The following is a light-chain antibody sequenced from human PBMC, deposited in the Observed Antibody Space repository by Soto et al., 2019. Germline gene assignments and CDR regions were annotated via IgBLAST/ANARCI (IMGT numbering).Light chain of an antibody. Sequence: QSVVTQPASVSGSPGQSITISCIGSSSDVGGYNYVSWYQQHPGKAPKLMIYEVSNRPSGVSNRFSGSMSDNTASLTISGLQAEDEADYYCSSYSSSSNVIFGGGTQLTVL. J-gene: IGLJ2*01. CDR3: SSYSSSSNVI. CDR2: EVS. CDR1: SSDVGGYNY. V-gene: IGLV2-14*01.